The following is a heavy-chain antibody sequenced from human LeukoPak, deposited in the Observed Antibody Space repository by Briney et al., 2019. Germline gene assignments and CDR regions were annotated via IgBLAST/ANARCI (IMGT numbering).Heavy chain of an antibody. CDR3: AKDSKRWKTYYYESGSYYFEY. V-gene: IGHV3-30*02. CDR2: IRYDGSNK. D-gene: IGHD3-10*01. J-gene: IGHJ4*02. Sequence: GGSLRLSCAAAGFTFSSYGMHWVRQAPGKGLEWVAFIRYDGSNKYYADSVKGRFTISRDNSKNTLYLQMNSLRAEDTAVYYCAKDSKRWKTYYYESGSYYFEYWGQGTLVTVSS. CDR1: GFTFSSYG.